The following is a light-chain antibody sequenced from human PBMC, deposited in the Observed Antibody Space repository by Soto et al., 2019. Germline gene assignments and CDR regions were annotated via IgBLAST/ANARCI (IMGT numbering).Light chain of an antibody. CDR2: GAF. Sequence: EIVLTQSPATLSLSPGERATLSCRASQSVSSYLAWYQQKPGQAPRLLIYGAFNRATGIPARFSGSGSGTDFTLTISSLQPEDFATYYCQNSYNSPWTFGQGTKV. V-gene: IGKV3-11*01. CDR1: QSVSSY. J-gene: IGKJ1*01. CDR3: QNSYNSPWT.